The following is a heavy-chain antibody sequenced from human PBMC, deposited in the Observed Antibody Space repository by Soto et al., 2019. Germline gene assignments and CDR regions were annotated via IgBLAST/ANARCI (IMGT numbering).Heavy chain of an antibody. V-gene: IGHV1-69*08. CDR1: GGTFSRYS. Sequence: QVQLVQSGAEVKKPGSSVKVSCKASGGTFSRYSITWVRQAPGHGLEWIGRIIPIFGIASYAQKFQGRVTSTADESTGXAXMXXSSLRADDTAVYYCAREDRDRETGLVPAAIDGMDVWGQGTTVTVSS. CDR3: AREDRDRETGLVPAAIDGMDV. D-gene: IGHD2-2*01. J-gene: IGHJ6*02. CDR2: IIPIFGIA.